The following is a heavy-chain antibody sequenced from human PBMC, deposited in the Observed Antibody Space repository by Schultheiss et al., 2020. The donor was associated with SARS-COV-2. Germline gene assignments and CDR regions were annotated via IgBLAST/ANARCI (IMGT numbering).Heavy chain of an antibody. V-gene: IGHV4-61*01. J-gene: IGHJ4*02. CDR1: GGSVSSGSYY. D-gene: IGHD6-13*01. CDR2: IYYSGST. Sequence: SETLSLTCTVSGGSVSSGSYYWSWIRQPPGKGLEWIGYIYYSGSTNYNPSLKSRVTISVDTSKNQFSLKLSSVTAADTAVYYCARRVAAAGYYFDYWGQGTLVTVSS. CDR3: ARRVAAAGYYFDY.